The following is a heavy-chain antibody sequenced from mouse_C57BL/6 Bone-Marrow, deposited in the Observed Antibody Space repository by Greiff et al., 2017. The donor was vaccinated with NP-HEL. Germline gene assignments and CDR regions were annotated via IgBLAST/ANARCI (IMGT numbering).Heavy chain of an antibody. D-gene: IGHD2-1*01. Sequence: QVQLQQPGAELVKPGASVKLSCKASGYTFTSYWMHWVKQRPGRGLEWIGRIDPNSGGTKYNEKFKGKATLTVDKPSSTAYTQLSSLTSEDSAVYYCARSGWVRREGPFDYWGQGTPLTVSS. J-gene: IGHJ2*01. CDR2: IDPNSGGT. CDR1: GYTFTSYW. CDR3: ARSGWVRREGPFDY. V-gene: IGHV1-72*01.